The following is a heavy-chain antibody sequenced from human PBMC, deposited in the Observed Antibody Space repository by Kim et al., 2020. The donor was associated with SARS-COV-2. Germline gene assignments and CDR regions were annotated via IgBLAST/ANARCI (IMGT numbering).Heavy chain of an antibody. J-gene: IGHJ6*02. V-gene: IGHV3-30*18. Sequence: GGSLRLSCAASGFTFSSHGMHWVHQAPVKGLEWVAVISYDGSNKYYADSVKGRFTISRDNSKNTLYLQMNSLRAEDTAVYYCAKDLPDIVVVVAALDYYYGMDVWGQGTTVTVSS. CDR2: ISYDGSNK. CDR1: GFTFSSHG. D-gene: IGHD2-15*01. CDR3: AKDLPDIVVVVAALDYYYGMDV.